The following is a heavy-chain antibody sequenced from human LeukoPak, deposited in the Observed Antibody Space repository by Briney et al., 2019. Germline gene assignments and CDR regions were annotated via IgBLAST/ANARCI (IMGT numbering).Heavy chain of an antibody. CDR2: IIPIFGTA. Sequence: ASVKVSCKASGGTFTSYAISWVRQAPGQGLEWMGGIIPIFGTANYAQKFQGRVTITADESTSTAYMELSSLRSEDTAVYFCASAPRYSSSWPNNWFDPWGQGTLVTVSS. J-gene: IGHJ5*02. D-gene: IGHD6-13*01. CDR1: GGTFTSYA. CDR3: ASAPRYSSSWPNNWFDP. V-gene: IGHV1-69*13.